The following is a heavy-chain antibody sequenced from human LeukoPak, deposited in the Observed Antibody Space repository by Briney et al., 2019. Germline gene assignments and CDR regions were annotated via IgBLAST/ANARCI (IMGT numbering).Heavy chain of an antibody. V-gene: IGHV4-34*01. CDR3: ARGGGYPFFDY. D-gene: IGHD5-12*01. Sequence: SETLSLTCAVYGGSFSGYYWSWIRQPPGKGLEWIGEINHSGSTNYNPSLKSRVTISVDTSKNQFSLKLSSVTAADTAVYYCARGGGYPFFDYWGQGTLVTVSS. CDR1: GGSFSGYY. CDR2: INHSGST. J-gene: IGHJ4*02.